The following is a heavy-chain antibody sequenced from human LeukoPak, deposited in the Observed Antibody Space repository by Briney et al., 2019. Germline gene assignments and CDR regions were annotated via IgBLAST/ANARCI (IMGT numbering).Heavy chain of an antibody. CDR3: ARDDNYGIFVNVDY. V-gene: IGHV1-3*02. Sequence: GASVKVSCKASGYTFTSYAMHWVRQAPGQRLEWMGWSNAGNGNTKYSQEFQGRVTITRDTSTSTAYMELSSLRSDDTAVYYCARDDNYGIFVNVDYWGQGTLVTVSS. J-gene: IGHJ4*02. CDR2: SNAGNGNT. CDR1: GYTFTSYA. D-gene: IGHD4-11*01.